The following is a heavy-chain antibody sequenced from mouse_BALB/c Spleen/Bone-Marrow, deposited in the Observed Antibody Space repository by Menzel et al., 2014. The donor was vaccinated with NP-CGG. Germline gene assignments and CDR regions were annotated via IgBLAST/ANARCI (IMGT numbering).Heavy chain of an antibody. D-gene: IGHD1-1*01. J-gene: IGHJ3*01. V-gene: IGHV1-74*01. CDR2: IDPYDSET. CDR1: GYTFTGYW. Sequence: QVQLKQSGAELVRPGASVKLSCRTSGYTFTGYWMNWVKQRPEQGLEWIGRIDPYDSETHYNQKFKVKAILTVDKSSSTAYMQLSSLTSEDSAVYYCAYGSSFGFAYWGQGTLVTVSA. CDR3: AYGSSFGFAY.